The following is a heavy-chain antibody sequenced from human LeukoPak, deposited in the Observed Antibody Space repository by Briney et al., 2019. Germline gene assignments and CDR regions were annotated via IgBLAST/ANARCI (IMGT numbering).Heavy chain of an antibody. Sequence: HSGGSLRLSCAASGFTFSSYWMSWVRQAPGKGLEWVAVISYDGSNKYYADSVKGRFTISRDNSKNTLYLQMNSLRAEDTAVYYCARGSGNTYYYYYYMDVWGKGTTVTVSS. CDR2: ISYDGSNK. D-gene: IGHD1/OR15-1a*01. J-gene: IGHJ6*03. CDR3: ARGSGNTYYYYYYMDV. V-gene: IGHV3-30*03. CDR1: GFTFSSYW.